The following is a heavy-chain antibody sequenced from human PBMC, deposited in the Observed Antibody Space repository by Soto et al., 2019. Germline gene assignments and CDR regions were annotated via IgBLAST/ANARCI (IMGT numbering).Heavy chain of an antibody. V-gene: IGHV3-74*01. D-gene: IGHD3-22*01. CDR1: GFTFSTYW. J-gene: IGHJ5*02. CDR3: ARDQTVVTNWFDP. Sequence: EVQLVESGGGLVQPGGSLRLSCAASGFTFSTYWMHWVRQAPGKGLVWVSRINSDGSSTSYADSVKGRFTISRDNAKNTLYLQMNSLRAEDPAVYYCARDQTVVTNWFDPWGQGTLVTVSS. CDR2: INSDGSST.